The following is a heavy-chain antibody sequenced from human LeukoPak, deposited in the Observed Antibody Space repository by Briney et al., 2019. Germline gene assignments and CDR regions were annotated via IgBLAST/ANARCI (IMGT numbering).Heavy chain of an antibody. V-gene: IGHV4-4*07. CDR3: ARVGVVESSGYHDYYFDF. Sequence: PSETLSLTCTVSGGAMTNYYWSWIRQPAGKELEWIGRIYSSGSTNYNPSLKSRVTMSVDTSKNQFSLNLTSVTVADMAVYSCARVGVVESSGYHDYYFDFWGQGSLVTVSS. D-gene: IGHD3-22*01. CDR1: GGAMTNYY. J-gene: IGHJ4*02. CDR2: IYSSGST.